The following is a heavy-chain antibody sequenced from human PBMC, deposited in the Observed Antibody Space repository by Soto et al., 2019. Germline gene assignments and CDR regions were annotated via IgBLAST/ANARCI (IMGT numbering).Heavy chain of an antibody. CDR3: ARRNYDILTGYYKLDP. V-gene: IGHV1-8*01. CDR1: GYTFTSYD. CDR2: MNPNSGNT. D-gene: IGHD3-9*01. Sequence: WASVKVSCKASGYTFTSYDINWVRQATGQGFEWMGWMNPNSGNTGYAQKFQGRVTMTTDTSTSTAYMELRSLRSDDTAVFYCARRNYDILTGYYKLDPWGQGTLVTVSS. J-gene: IGHJ5*02.